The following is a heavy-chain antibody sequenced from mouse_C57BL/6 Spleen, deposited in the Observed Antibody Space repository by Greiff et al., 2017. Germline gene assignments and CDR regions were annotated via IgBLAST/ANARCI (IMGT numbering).Heavy chain of an antibody. V-gene: IGHV1-62-2*01. CDR2: FYPGSGSI. CDR3: AIHVGYAMNY. J-gene: IGHJ4*01. Sequence: QVQLQQSGAELAKLGASVQLSCKASGHTFTESPIHWVKQRSGPGLEWIGWFYPGSGSIKYNEKFKDKATLTADKCSSIVYMELSRLTSEVSAVYFCAIHVGYAMNYWHQGASV. CDR1: GHTFTESP.